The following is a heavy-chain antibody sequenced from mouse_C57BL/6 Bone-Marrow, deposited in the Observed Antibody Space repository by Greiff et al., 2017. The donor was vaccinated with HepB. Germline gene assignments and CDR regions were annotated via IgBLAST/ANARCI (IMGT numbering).Heavy chain of an antibody. J-gene: IGHJ2*01. CDR3: TRGITTVVPDY. CDR2: IYPGNSDT. CDR1: VYTFTSYW. V-gene: IGHV1-5*01. Sequence: EVQLQQSGTVLARPGASVKMSCKTSVYTFTSYWMHWVKQRPGQGLEWIGAIYPGNSDTSYNQKFKGKAKLTAVTSASTAYMELSSLTNEDSAVYYCTRGITTVVPDYWGQGTTLTVSS. D-gene: IGHD1-1*01.